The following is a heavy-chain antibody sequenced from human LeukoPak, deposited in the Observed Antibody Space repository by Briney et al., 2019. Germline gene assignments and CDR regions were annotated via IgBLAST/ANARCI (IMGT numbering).Heavy chain of an antibody. J-gene: IGHJ4*02. Sequence: PSETLSLTCAVYGGSFSGYYWSWIRQPPGKGLEWIGEINHSGSTNYNPSLKSRVTISVDTSKNQFSLKLSSATAADTAVHYCARGRRDGSYYFDYWGQGTLVTVSS. CDR1: GGSFSGYY. CDR3: ARGRRDGSYYFDY. V-gene: IGHV4-34*01. CDR2: INHSGST.